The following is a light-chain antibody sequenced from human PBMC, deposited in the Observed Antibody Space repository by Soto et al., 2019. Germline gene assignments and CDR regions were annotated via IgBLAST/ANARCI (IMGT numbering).Light chain of an antibody. CDR3: HQSYSTPPT. J-gene: IGKJ5*01. CDR2: AAS. V-gene: IGKV1-39*01. Sequence: DIQITQSRSSLSASLGDRVTITWRASQSISSYLNWYQQKPGKAPKLLIYAASSLQSGVPSRFSGSGSGTDFTLTISSLQPEAFATYSCHQSYSTPPTISQGTRLEIK. CDR1: QSISSY.